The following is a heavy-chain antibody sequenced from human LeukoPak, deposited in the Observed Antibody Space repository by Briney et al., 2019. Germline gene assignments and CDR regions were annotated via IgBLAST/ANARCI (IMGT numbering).Heavy chain of an antibody. CDR2: ITYNGNT. CDR1: GYTFISYG. V-gene: IGHV1-18*01. CDR3: ALSYYYDSSGYSPFWY. D-gene: IGHD3-22*01. J-gene: IGHJ4*02. Sequence: ASVKVSCKASGYTFISYGISWVRQAPGQGLEWMGWITYNGNTNYGQKFQGRVTMTTDTSTRTVYMELRSPRSDDTAVYYCALSYYYDSSGYSPFWYWGQGTLVTVSS.